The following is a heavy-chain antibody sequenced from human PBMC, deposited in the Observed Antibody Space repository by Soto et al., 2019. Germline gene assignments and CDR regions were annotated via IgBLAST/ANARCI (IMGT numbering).Heavy chain of an antibody. V-gene: IGHV1-69*13. CDR2: IIPILGTA. CDR3: ARDRSSGCLD. D-gene: IGHD6-19*01. J-gene: IGHJ4*02. Sequence: ASVKVSCKASGGTFSSYAISWVRQAPGQGLEWMGGIIPILGTANYAQKFQGRVTITADESTSTAYMELSSLRSEDTAVYYCARDRSSGCLDWGQGTLVTVSS. CDR1: GGTFSSYA.